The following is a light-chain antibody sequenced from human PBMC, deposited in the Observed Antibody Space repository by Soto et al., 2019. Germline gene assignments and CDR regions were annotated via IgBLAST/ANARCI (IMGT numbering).Light chain of an antibody. CDR2: KAS. Sequence: AIRMTQSPSSLSASTRDRVTITCLASQGISSYLAWYQQKTGKAPKLLIYKASSLESGVPSRFSGSGYGTEFNLTISSLQTDDFATYYCQQYNSYSWTFGQGTKVDIK. J-gene: IGKJ1*01. CDR3: QQYNSYSWT. CDR1: QGISSY. V-gene: IGKV1-8*01.